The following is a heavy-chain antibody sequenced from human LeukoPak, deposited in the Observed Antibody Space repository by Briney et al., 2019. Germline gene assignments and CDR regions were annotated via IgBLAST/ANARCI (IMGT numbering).Heavy chain of an antibody. D-gene: IGHD6-19*01. V-gene: IGHV4-38-2*02. CDR3: ARDLAVAPFDY. J-gene: IGHJ4*02. Sequence: SETLSLTCTVSGYSISSGYYWGWIRQPPGKGLEWIGSIYHSGSTYYNPSLKSRVTISVDTSKNQFSLKLSSVTAADTAVYYCARDLAVAPFDYWGQGTLVTVSS. CDR2: IYHSGST. CDR1: GYSISSGYY.